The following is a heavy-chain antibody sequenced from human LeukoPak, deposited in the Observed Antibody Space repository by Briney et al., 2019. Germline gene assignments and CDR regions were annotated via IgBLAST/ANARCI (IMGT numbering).Heavy chain of an antibody. D-gene: IGHD3-22*01. V-gene: IGHV1-69*13. Sequence: SVKLSCKASGGTFSSYAISWVRQAPGQGLEWMGGIIPIFGTANYAQTFQGRVTITADESASTAYMELSSLRSEDTAVYYCARAVDSSGYDAFDIWGQGTMVTVSS. CDR1: GGTFSSYA. CDR2: IIPIFGTA. CDR3: ARAVDSSGYDAFDI. J-gene: IGHJ3*02.